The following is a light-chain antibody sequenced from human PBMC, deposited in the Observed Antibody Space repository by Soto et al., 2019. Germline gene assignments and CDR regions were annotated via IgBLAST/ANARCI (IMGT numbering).Light chain of an antibody. Sequence: IQMTQSPSTLSASVGDRVTITCRASQSISIWLAWYQQKPGKAPNLLIYKASSLESGVPSRISGSGSGTEFTLTISSLPTDDFANYYCQQYINRWTFGQGTKVEIK. V-gene: IGKV1-5*03. J-gene: IGKJ1*01. CDR2: KAS. CDR1: QSISIW. CDR3: QQYINRWT.